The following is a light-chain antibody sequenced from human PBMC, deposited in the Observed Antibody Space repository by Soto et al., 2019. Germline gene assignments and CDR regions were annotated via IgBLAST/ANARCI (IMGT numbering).Light chain of an antibody. CDR1: KLGDKY. CDR2: QDS. CDR3: QAWDSSIMV. Sequence: SSELTQPPSVSVSTGQTATITCSGDKLGDKYACWYQQKPGQSPVLVIYQDSKRPSGIPERFSGSNSGNTATLTIGGTQAMDEADYYCQAWDSSIMVFGGGTELTVL. V-gene: IGLV3-1*01. J-gene: IGLJ2*01.